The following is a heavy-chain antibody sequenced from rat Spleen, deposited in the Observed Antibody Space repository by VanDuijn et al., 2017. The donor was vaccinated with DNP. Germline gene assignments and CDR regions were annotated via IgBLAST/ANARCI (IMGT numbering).Heavy chain of an antibody. CDR3: TTDFERGY. CDR2: ISYDGSRT. CDR1: GFTFSSYW. J-gene: IGHJ2*01. Sequence: EVQLVESGGGLVQPGRSLKLSCVASGFTFSSYWMYWIRQAPKKGLEWVATISYDGSRTYYRDSVKGRFTISRDNAKSILYLQMDSLRSEDTATYYCTTDFERGYWGQGVMVTVSS. D-gene: IGHD1-11*01. V-gene: IGHV5-20*01.